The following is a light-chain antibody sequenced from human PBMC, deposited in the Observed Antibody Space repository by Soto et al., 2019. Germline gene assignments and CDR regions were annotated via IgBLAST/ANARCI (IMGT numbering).Light chain of an antibody. CDR3: QHYNSYSDS. J-gene: IGKJ1*01. V-gene: IGKV1-5*03. Sequence: DIPMTQSPSTLSGSVGDRVTITCRASQTISSWLAWYQQKPGKAPKLLIYKASTLKSWVPSRFSGSGAGTEFTLTISNLQPDDFATYYCQHYNSYSDSFGQRIKVEFK. CDR2: KAS. CDR1: QTISSW.